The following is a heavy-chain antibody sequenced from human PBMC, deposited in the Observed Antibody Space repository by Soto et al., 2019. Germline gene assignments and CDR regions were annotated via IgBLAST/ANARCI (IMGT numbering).Heavy chain of an antibody. V-gene: IGHV3-33*05. CDR3: ARWGTTGGLDV. CDR1: GFTFRSYV. Sequence: QVQLVESGGGVVQPGTSLRLSCVGSGFTFRSYVIHWVRQAPGKGLEWVALTSYDGSNNFYGESVKGRFTISRHNSRNTVELQMASLTFEDTALYYCARWGTTGGLDVWGQGTLVSVSS. D-gene: IGHD3-16*01. J-gene: IGHJ4*02. CDR2: TSYDGSNN.